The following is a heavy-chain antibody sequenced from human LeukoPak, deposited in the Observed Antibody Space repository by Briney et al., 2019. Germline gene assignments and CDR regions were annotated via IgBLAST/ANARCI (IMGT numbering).Heavy chain of an antibody. J-gene: IGHJ4*02. CDR2: ISSSSSYI. D-gene: IGHD1-7*01. V-gene: IGHV3-21*01. CDR3: ASTLTGTTYYFDY. CDR1: GGSISSYY. Sequence: ETLSLTCTVSGGSISSYYWSWIRQPPGKGLEWVSSISSSSSYIYYADSVKGRFTISRDNAKNSLYLQMNSLRAEDTAVYYCASTLTGTTYYFDYWGQGTLVTVSS.